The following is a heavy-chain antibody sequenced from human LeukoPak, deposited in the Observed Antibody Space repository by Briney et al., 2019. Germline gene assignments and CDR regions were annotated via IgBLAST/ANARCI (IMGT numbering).Heavy chain of an antibody. D-gene: IGHD5-24*01. CDR1: GYIFAAYY. CDR2: IKANSGDT. V-gene: IGHV1-2*02. CDR3: TRIGDGYPY. Sequence: ASVTVSCTASGYIFAAYYLHWVRQAPGQGLEWMGWIKANSGDTNYARKFQGRVTMTRDTSISTVYMELSRLTPDDTAVYYCTRIGDGYPYWGQGTLVTVSS. J-gene: IGHJ4*02.